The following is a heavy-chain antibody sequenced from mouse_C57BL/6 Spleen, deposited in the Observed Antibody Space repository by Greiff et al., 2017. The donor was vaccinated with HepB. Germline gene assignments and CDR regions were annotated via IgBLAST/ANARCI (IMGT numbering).Heavy chain of an antibody. CDR3: ARSGYYGSSYNYWYFDV. D-gene: IGHD1-1*01. CDR2: INPSNGGT. CDR1: GYTFTSYW. J-gene: IGHJ1*03. V-gene: IGHV1-53*01. Sequence: QVQLQQSGTELVKPGASVKLSCKASGYTFTSYWMHWVKQRPGQGLEWIGNINPSNGGTNYNEKFKSKATLTVDKSSSTAYMQLSSLTSEDSAVYYGARSGYYGSSYNYWYFDVWGTGTTVTVSS.